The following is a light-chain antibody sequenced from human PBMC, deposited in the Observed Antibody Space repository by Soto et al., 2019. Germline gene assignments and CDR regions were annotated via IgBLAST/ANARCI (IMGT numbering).Light chain of an antibody. CDR1: QSISSW. CDR2: DAS. Sequence: IPMRKSACRLPASFGDRVAITGRASQSISSWLAWYQQKPGKAPKLLICDASSLEGWVPSRFSGSGSGTEFTLTINRLQTEDFATYYCQQYNIDWTFGHGTKVDI. J-gene: IGKJ1*01. V-gene: IGKV1-5*01. CDR3: QQYNIDWT.